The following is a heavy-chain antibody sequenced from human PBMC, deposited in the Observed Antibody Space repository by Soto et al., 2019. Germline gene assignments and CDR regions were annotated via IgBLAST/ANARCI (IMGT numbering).Heavy chain of an antibody. CDR3: ARGIGSCSSINCYSSRRLRFDS. J-gene: IGHJ4*02. CDR1: GGSFSGYY. D-gene: IGHD2-2*01. Sequence: QVQLQQWGAGLLKPSETLSLTCAVYGGSFSGYYRTWIRQSPEKGLEWIGEVNHSGTTYYNPSLKTRVTISVHTPKNQFSLKMSSVTAADTAVYYCARGIGSCSSINCYSSRRLRFDSWGQGTLVTVSS. V-gene: IGHV4-34*01. CDR2: VNHSGTT.